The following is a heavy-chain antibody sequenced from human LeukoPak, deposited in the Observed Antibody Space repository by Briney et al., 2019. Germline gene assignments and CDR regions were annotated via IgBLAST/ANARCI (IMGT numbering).Heavy chain of an antibody. D-gene: IGHD3-22*01. J-gene: IGHJ3*02. V-gene: IGHV4-34*01. CDR3: ARGFSYYSVNSGPDGFDI. CDR1: GESFSDYY. CDR2: INHSGST. Sequence: SSETLTLTCAVSGESFSDYYWSWIRQSPGKGLEWIGEINHSGSTNYNPSLKSRLAISVDTSKNQFSLKLSSVTAADTAVYYCARGFSYYSVNSGPDGFDIWGQGTMVTVSS.